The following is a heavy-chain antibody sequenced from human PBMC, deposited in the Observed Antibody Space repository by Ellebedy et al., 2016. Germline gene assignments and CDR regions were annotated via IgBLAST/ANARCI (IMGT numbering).Heavy chain of an antibody. Sequence: SETLSLXXSVSGGSINSTSSFWGWIRQPPGKGLEWIGSMYHGGSTNYNPSLKSRLSISVDTSKNQFSLKLNSVTAADTAVYYCARDNYSNTRGYYYFPPYAFDSWGQGTLVTVSS. CDR3: ARDNYSNTRGYYYFPPYAFDS. J-gene: IGHJ4*02. V-gene: IGHV4-39*07. D-gene: IGHD3-22*01. CDR1: GGSINSTSSF. CDR2: MYHGGST.